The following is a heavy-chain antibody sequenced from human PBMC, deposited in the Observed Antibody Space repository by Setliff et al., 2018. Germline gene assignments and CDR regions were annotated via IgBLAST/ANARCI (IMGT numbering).Heavy chain of an antibody. J-gene: IGHJ4*02. V-gene: IGHV1-69*05. CDR3: ARGGYSSSRNFFDI. D-gene: IGHD2-2*01. CDR2: IIFMFGTT. Sequence: GASVKVSCKASGGTSSTDAINWVRQAPGQGLERMGGIIFMFGTTNHAQKFQGRVTITTDESTKTAYMELRSLRSEDTALYYCARGGYSSSRNFFDIWGQGTLVTVSS. CDR1: GGTSSTDA.